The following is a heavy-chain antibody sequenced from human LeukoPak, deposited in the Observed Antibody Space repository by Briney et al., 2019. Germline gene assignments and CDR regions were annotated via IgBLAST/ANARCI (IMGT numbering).Heavy chain of an antibody. V-gene: IGHV1-69*13. CDR3: ARDLPNYYDSSGKAIN. J-gene: IGHJ4*02. CDR1: GYTFTDYY. D-gene: IGHD3-22*01. Sequence: SVKVSCKASGYTFTDYYIHWVRQAPGQGLEWMGGIIPIFGTANYAQKFQGRVTITADESTSTAYMELSSLRSEDTAVYYCARDLPNYYDSSGKAINWGQGTLVTVSS. CDR2: IIPIFGTA.